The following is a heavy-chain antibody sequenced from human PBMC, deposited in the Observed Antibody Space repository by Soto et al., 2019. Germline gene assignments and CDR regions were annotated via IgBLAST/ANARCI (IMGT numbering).Heavy chain of an antibody. CDR2: IKQDGSEK. CDR1: GFTFSSYW. V-gene: IGHV3-7*01. CDR3: ARAAHFTYWNDYLENY. Sequence: EVQLVESGGGLVQPGGSLRLSCAASGFTFSSYWMSWVRQAPGKGLEWVANIKQDGSEKYYVDSVKGRFTISRDNAKNSLYLQMNSLRAEDTAVYYCARAAHFTYWNDYLENYWGQGTLVTVSS. J-gene: IGHJ4*02. D-gene: IGHD1-1*01.